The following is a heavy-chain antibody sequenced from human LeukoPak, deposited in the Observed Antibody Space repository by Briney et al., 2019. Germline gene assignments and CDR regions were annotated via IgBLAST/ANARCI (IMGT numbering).Heavy chain of an antibody. CDR1: GYTFTSYG. V-gene: IGHV1-18*01. CDR2: ISAYNGNT. D-gene: IGHD3-3*01. Sequence: GASVKVSCKASGYTFTSYGISWVRQAPGQGLEWMGWISAYNGNTNYAQKLQGRVTMTTDTSTSTAYMELRSLRSDDTAVYYCARDGYTYYDFWSGYYTPFDYRGQGTLVTVSS. J-gene: IGHJ4*02. CDR3: ARDGYTYYDFWSGYYTPFDY.